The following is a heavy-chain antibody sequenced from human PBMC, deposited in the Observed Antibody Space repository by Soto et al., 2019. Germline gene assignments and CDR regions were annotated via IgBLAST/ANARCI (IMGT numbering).Heavy chain of an antibody. D-gene: IGHD1-26*01. CDR3: GRDGVGATPLGWFDP. Sequence: ASVNVSCKASGYTFIGYYIHWVRQAPGQGLECMGRINPRSGDTTYAQKFQGRLTMTRDTSISTAYMELSSLRSDDTAVYYCGRDGVGATPLGWFDPWGQGSLVTVSS. CDR1: GYTFIGYY. J-gene: IGHJ5*02. CDR2: INPRSGDT. V-gene: IGHV1-2*06.